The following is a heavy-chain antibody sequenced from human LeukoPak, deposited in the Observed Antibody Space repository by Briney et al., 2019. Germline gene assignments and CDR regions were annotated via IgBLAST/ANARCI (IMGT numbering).Heavy chain of an antibody. D-gene: IGHD6-13*01. CDR3: ARDSDSSSPTGRPYYYGMDV. V-gene: IGHV1-18*01. J-gene: IGHJ6*02. CDR1: GYTFTSYG. CDR2: ISAYNGNT. Sequence: ASVKVSCKASGYTFTSYGISWVRQAPGQGLEWMGWISAYNGNTNYAQKLQGRVTMTTDTSTSTAYMELRSLRFDDTAVYYCARDSDSSSPTGRPYYYGMDVWGQGTTVTVSS.